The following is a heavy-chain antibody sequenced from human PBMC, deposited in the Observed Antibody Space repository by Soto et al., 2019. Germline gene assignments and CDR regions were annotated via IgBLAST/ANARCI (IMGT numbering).Heavy chain of an antibody. CDR3: ARGSGYDSDAFDI. J-gene: IGHJ3*02. Sequence: PSHSRSLTCPTSWNSISNNTAASNSIKQSPSRGLEWLGRTYYRSKWYNDYAVSVKSRITINPDTSKNQFSLQLNSVTPEDTAVYYCARGSGYDSDAFDIWGQGTMVTVSS. CDR2: TYYRSKWYN. D-gene: IGHD5-12*01. V-gene: IGHV6-1*01. CDR1: WNSISNNTAA.